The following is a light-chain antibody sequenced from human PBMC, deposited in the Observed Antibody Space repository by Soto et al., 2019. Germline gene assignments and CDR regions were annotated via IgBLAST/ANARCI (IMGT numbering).Light chain of an antibody. Sequence: EIVLTQSPATLSLSPGERATLSCRASQSVSSYLAWYQQKPGQAPRLLIYDASNRATGIPARFSGSGSGTDFTLTISSLEPEDFAVYYCHQRSNWPLTCGQGTKVEIK. CDR3: HQRSNWPLT. CDR1: QSVSSY. J-gene: IGKJ1*01. CDR2: DAS. V-gene: IGKV3-11*01.